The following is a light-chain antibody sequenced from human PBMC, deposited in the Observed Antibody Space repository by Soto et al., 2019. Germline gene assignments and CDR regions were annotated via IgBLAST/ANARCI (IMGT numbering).Light chain of an antibody. Sequence: DIRMTQSPSSLSEFVGDRVTITCRASQSISIYLNWYQQRPGKAPKLLIYAASTLQSGVPSRFSGSGSGTDFTLTISSLQPEDFATYYCQQSYNTPRTFGQGTKVEIK. CDR3: QQSYNTPRT. CDR1: QSISIY. CDR2: AAS. V-gene: IGKV1-39*01. J-gene: IGKJ1*01.